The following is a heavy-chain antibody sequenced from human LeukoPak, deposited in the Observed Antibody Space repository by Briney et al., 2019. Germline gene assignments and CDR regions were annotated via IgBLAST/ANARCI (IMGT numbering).Heavy chain of an antibody. CDR1: GGSIHSGGFY. V-gene: IGHV4-31*03. CDR3: ARYGDNPYYFDY. Sequence: SETLSLTCTVSGGSIHSGGFYWSWIRQHPGKGLEWIGYIYYSGSTYYNPSLKSRLTISVDTSKNQFSLKLSSVTAADTAVYYCARYGDNPYYFDYWGQGALVTVSS. D-gene: IGHD4-23*01. J-gene: IGHJ4*02. CDR2: IYYSGST.